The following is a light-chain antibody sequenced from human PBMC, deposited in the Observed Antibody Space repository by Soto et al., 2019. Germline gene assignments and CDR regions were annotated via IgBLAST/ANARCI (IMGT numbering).Light chain of an antibody. J-gene: IGKJ4*01. CDR2: DAS. CDR3: QQRSNWPPALT. CDR1: QSVSSY. Sequence: EIVLTQSPATLSLSPGERATLSCRARQSVSSYLAWYQQKPGQAPRLLIYDASNRATGIPARFSGSGSGTDFTLTISSLEPEDFAAYYCQQRSNWPPALTFGGGTKVDIK. V-gene: IGKV3-11*01.